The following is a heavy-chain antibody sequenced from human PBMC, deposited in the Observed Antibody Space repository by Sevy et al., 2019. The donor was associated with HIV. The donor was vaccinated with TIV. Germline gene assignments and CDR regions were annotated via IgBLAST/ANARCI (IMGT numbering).Heavy chain of an antibody. Sequence: GGSLRLSCAASGFTFSGYWMSWVRQAPEKGLEWVANIKQDGSKKYYVDSIKGRFIVSRDNAKKSLYLEMSSLGAEDTAVYCCARLKLHYDPYYFDLWGQGTLVTVSS. CDR3: ARLKLHYDPYYFDL. V-gene: IGHV3-7*01. J-gene: IGHJ4*02. D-gene: IGHD3-16*01. CDR2: IKQDGSKK. CDR1: GFTFSGYW.